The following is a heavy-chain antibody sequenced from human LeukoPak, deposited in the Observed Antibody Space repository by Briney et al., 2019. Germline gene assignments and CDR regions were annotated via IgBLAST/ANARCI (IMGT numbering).Heavy chain of an antibody. CDR3: AREFRSGFTHAFDI. J-gene: IGHJ3*02. Sequence: SETLSLTCTVSGGSISRSSYYWGWIRQPPGKGLEWIGSIYYSGSTYYNPSLKSRVTISVDTSKNQFSLKLSSVTAADTAVYYCAREFRSGFTHAFDIWGQGTMVTVSS. CDR2: IYYSGST. V-gene: IGHV4-39*02. D-gene: IGHD2-21*01. CDR1: GGSISRSSYY.